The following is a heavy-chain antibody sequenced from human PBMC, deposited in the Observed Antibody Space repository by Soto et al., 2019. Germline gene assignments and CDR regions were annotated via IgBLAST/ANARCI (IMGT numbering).Heavy chain of an antibody. CDR3: SCRYCSGGSCYQFDS. D-gene: IGHD2-15*01. V-gene: IGHV3-23*01. CDR2: ITSSGSDT. CDR1: GFTFSSYA. Sequence: EVQLLESGGGWVQPGGSLRLSCAASGFTFSSYAMRWVRQAPGKGPEWVSSITSSGSDTYYADSVKGRFTISRDNSXXTVYRQMTSLRAEDTAIYYCSCRYCSGGSCYQFDSWGQGTQVTVSS. J-gene: IGHJ4*02.